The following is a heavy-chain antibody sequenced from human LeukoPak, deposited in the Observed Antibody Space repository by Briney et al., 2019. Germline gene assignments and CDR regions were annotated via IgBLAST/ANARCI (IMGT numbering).Heavy chain of an antibody. CDR3: ASVSWFGEPDDY. D-gene: IGHD3-10*01. CDR2: ISYDGSNK. Sequence: GGSLRLSCAASGFTFRTYGMHWVRQAPGKGLEWVAVISYDGSNKYYADSVKGRFTISRDNSKNTLYLQMNSLRAEDTAVYYCASVSWFGEPDDYWGQGTLVTVSS. CDR1: GFTFRTYG. V-gene: IGHV3-30*19. J-gene: IGHJ4*02.